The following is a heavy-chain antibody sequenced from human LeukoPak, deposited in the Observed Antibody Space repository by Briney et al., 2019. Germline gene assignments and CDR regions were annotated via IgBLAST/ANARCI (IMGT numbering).Heavy chain of an antibody. D-gene: IGHD1-1*01. CDR3: ARKLVRPPAGAFDI. CDR1: GRSISSNSYY. J-gene: IGHJ3*02. CDR2: IYYSQST. V-gene: IGHV4-39*07. Sequence: PSETLSLTCTLSGRSISSNSYYWGWIRQPPGKGLEWIESIYYSQSTYCNPSLKSRVTISVDTSKNQFSLKLSSVTAADTAVYYCARKLVRPPAGAFDIWGQGTMVTVSS.